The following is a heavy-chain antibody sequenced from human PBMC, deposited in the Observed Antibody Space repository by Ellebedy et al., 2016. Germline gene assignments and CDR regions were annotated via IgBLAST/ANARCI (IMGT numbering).Heavy chain of an antibody. V-gene: IGHV3-23*01. Sequence: GGSLRLXXAASGFTFSSYAMSWVRQAPGKGLEWVSAISGSGGSTYYADSVKGRFTISRDNSKNTLYLQMNSLRAEDTAVYYCAKSGGGNSNYYGMDVWGQGTTVTVSS. CDR3: AKSGGGNSNYYGMDV. CDR1: GFTFSSYA. J-gene: IGHJ6*02. D-gene: IGHD4-23*01. CDR2: ISGSGGST.